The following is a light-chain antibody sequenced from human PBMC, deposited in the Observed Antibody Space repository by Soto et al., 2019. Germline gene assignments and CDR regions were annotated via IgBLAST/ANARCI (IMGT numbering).Light chain of an antibody. CDR3: QQYGSTPLT. Sequence: EIVLTQSPGTLSLSPGERATLSCRASQSVRNNYLVWYQQRPGQPPRFLMYDVSTRAASIPDRFSGSGSGTDFTLTISRLEPEDFAVYYCQQYGSTPLTFGGGTKVEIE. V-gene: IGKV3-20*01. CDR2: DVS. CDR1: QSVRNNY. J-gene: IGKJ4*01.